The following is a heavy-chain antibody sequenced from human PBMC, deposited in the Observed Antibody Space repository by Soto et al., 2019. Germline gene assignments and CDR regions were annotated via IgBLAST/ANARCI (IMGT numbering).Heavy chain of an antibody. V-gene: IGHV1-69*06. Sequence: QVQLVQSGAEVKKPGSSVKVSCKASGGTFSSYAISWVRQAPGQGLEWMGGIIPIFGTANYAQKFQGRVTITADKSTSTAYMELSSLRSDDTAVYYCASAAIIMITFGYFNWGQGTLVTVSS. CDR3: ASAAIIMITFGYFN. CDR1: GGTFSSYA. D-gene: IGHD3-16*01. CDR2: IIPIFGTA. J-gene: IGHJ4*02.